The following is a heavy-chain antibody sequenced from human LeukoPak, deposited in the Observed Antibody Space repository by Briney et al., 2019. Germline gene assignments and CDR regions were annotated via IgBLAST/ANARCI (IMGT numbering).Heavy chain of an antibody. CDR3: ALGSSGGNEDWFDP. CDR2: IIPIFGTA. Sequence: SVTLSCKASGGTFSSYAISWVRQAPGQGLEWMGGIIPIFGTANYAQKFQGRVTITADESTSTAYMELSSLRSEDTAVYYCALGSSGGNEDWFDPWGQGTLVTVSS. D-gene: IGHD1-26*01. CDR1: GGTFSSYA. J-gene: IGHJ5*02. V-gene: IGHV1-69*13.